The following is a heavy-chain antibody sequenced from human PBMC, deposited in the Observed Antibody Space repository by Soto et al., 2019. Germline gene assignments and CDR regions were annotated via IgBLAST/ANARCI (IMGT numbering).Heavy chain of an antibody. D-gene: IGHD2-2*01. Sequence: QVQLQQWGAGLLKPSETLSLTCAVYGGSFSGYYWSWIRQPPGKGLEWIGEINHSGSTNYNPSLTSRVTISVDTSKNQFSLKLSSVTAADTAVYYCARGTYCSSTSCYWGMDVWGQGTTVTVSS. CDR1: GGSFSGYY. CDR3: ARGTYCSSTSCYWGMDV. V-gene: IGHV4-34*01. J-gene: IGHJ6*02. CDR2: INHSGST.